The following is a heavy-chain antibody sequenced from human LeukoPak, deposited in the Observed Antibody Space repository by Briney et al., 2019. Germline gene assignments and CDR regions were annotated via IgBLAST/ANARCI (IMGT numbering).Heavy chain of an antibody. D-gene: IGHD6-19*01. Sequence: GRSLRLSCAASGFTFSSYAMHWVRQAPGKGLEWVAVISYDGSNKYYADSVKGRFTISRDNSKNTLYLQMNSLRAEDTAVYYCARPGTAVAGTAYWGQGTLVTVSS. CDR2: ISYDGSNK. CDR3: ARPGTAVAGTAY. CDR1: GFTFSSYA. J-gene: IGHJ4*02. V-gene: IGHV3-30*04.